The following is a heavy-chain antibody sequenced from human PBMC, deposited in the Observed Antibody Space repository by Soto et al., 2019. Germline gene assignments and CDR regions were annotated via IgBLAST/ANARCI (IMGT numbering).Heavy chain of an antibody. J-gene: IGHJ6*02. CDR1: GVSFNNNG. V-gene: IGHV1-69*01. CDR2: VSPPFRTS. CDR3: ARVLYYGSGSYSPYGMAG. Sequence: QVQLVQSGAEVKKPGSSVKVSCKTSGVSFNNNGIGWVRQAPGHGLEWMGGVSPPFRTSNYARKFQGRTSITADASTGTVNMELSSLTSEDTAQYYCARVLYYGSGSYSPYGMAGWGQGTTVTVSS. D-gene: IGHD3-10*01.